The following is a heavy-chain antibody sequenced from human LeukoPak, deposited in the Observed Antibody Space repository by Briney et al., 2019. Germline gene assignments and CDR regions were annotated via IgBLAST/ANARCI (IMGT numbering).Heavy chain of an antibody. CDR3: ARDRGYNAFDI. V-gene: IGHV3-48*01. Sequence: GGSLRLSCAASGFTFSSYSMNWVRRAPGKGLEWVSYISSSSSTIYYADSVKGRFTISRDNAKNSLYLQMNSLRAEDTAEYYCARDRGYNAFDIWGQGTMVTVSS. D-gene: IGHD5-18*01. CDR2: ISSSSSTI. J-gene: IGHJ3*02. CDR1: GFTFSSYS.